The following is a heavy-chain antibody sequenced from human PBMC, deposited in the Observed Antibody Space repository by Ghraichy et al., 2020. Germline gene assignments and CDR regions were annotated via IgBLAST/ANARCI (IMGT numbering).Heavy chain of an antibody. V-gene: IGHV1-69*04. J-gene: IGHJ5*02. Sequence: SVKVSCKASGGTFSSYAISWVRQAPGQGLEWMGRIIPILGIANYAQKFQGRVTITADKSTSTAYMELSSLRSEDTAVYYCARDYVRLYSSREKYNWFDPWGQGTLVTVSS. CDR3: ARDYVRLYSSREKYNWFDP. D-gene: IGHD6-13*01. CDR2: IIPILGIA. CDR1: GGTFSSYA.